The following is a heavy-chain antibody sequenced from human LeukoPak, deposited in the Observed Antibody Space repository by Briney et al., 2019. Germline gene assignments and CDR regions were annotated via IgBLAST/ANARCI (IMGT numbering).Heavy chain of an antibody. Sequence: GASVKVSCKASGGTFSSYAISWVRQAPGQGLEWMGGIIPIFGTAKYAQKFQGRVTITVDESTSTAYMELSSLRSEDTAVYYCATTYYYDRWGRAFDIWGQGTMVTVSS. D-gene: IGHD3-22*01. CDR3: ATTYYYDRWGRAFDI. V-gene: IGHV1-69*13. CDR2: IIPIFGTA. J-gene: IGHJ3*02. CDR1: GGTFSSYA.